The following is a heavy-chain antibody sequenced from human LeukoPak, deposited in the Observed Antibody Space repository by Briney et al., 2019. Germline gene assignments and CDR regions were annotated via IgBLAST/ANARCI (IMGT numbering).Heavy chain of an antibody. Sequence: SSETLSLTCTVPGGSISSYYWSWIRQPPGKGLEWTGYIYYSGITNYNPSLKSRVTISEDTSKNQFSLKQSSVTAADTAVYYCARDIPDGEFDYWGQGTLVAVSS. V-gene: IGHV4-59*12. D-gene: IGHD2-2*01. J-gene: IGHJ4*02. CDR1: GGSISSYY. CDR3: ARDIPDGEFDY. CDR2: IYYSGIT.